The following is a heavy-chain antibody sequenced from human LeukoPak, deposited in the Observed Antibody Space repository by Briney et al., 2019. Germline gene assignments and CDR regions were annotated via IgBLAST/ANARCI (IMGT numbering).Heavy chain of an antibody. V-gene: IGHV3-73*01. J-gene: IGHJ3*02. Sequence: GGSLRLSCAASGFTFSGSAMHWVRLASGKGLEWVGRIRTKANSHATAYGASVKGRFTVSRDDSKNTAYLQMNSLKTEDTAVYYCTRSRIVGALDAFDIWGQGTMVTVSS. D-gene: IGHD1-26*01. CDR2: IRTKANSHAT. CDR3: TRSRIVGALDAFDI. CDR1: GFTFSGSA.